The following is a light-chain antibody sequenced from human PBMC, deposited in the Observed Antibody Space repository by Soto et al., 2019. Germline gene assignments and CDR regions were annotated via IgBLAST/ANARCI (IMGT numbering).Light chain of an antibody. Sequence: DIQMTQSPSSLSASVGDRVTITCRASQDISGHLAWYQQKPGKVPKLLIYEASTLQSGVPSRFSGSGSGTDCTLTISSLQPEDVATYSCQKYNRAPRTFGQGTKVELK. CDR2: EAS. CDR3: QKYNRAPRT. V-gene: IGKV1-27*01. J-gene: IGKJ1*01. CDR1: QDISGH.